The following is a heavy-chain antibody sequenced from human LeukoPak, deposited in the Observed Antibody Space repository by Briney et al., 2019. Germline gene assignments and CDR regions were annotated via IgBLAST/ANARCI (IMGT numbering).Heavy chain of an antibody. J-gene: IGHJ4*02. CDR2: LYSGGST. D-gene: IGHD1-26*01. V-gene: IGHV3-53*01. Sequence: GGSLRLSCAASGFTVSSNYMSWVRQAPGKGLEWVSVLYSGGSTYYADSVKGRFTISRDNSKNTLYLQMNSLRAGDTAVYYCARARRGATQYYFDYWGQGTLVTVSS. CDR3: ARARRGATQYYFDY. CDR1: GFTVSSNY.